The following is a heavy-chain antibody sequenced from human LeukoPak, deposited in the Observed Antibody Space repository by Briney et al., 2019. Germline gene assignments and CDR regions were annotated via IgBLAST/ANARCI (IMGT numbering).Heavy chain of an antibody. CDR3: AKHSDCSGSTCYKFDY. D-gene: IGHD2-15*01. V-gene: IGHV3-23*01. J-gene: IGHJ4*02. Sequence: GGSLRLSCAASGFTFSSYAMSWVRQAPGKGLKWVSFISGSGGSTNYADSVKGRFTISRDNSKNTVYLQMNTLRAEDTALYYCAKHSDCSGSTCYKFDYWGQGSLVTASS. CDR2: ISGSGGST. CDR1: GFTFSSYA.